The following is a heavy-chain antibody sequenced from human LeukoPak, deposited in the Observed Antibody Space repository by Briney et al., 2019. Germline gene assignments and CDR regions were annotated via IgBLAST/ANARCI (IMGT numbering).Heavy chain of an antibody. CDR2: INPNSGGT. V-gene: IGHV1-2*02. Sequence: GASVKVSCKASGYTFTGYYMHWARQAPGQGLEWMGWINPNSGGTNYAQKFQGRVTMTRDTSISTAYMELSRLRSDDTAVYYCARLLHPYDSSGPTSGGFDYWGQGTLVTVSS. CDR1: GYTFTGYY. J-gene: IGHJ4*02. CDR3: ARLLHPYDSSGPTSGGFDY. D-gene: IGHD3-22*01.